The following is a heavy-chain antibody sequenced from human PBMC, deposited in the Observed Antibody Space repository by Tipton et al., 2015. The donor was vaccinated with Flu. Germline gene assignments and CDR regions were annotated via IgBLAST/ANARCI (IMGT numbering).Heavy chain of an antibody. J-gene: IGHJ4*02. D-gene: IGHD1-1*01. CDR2: INPDSGGT. V-gene: IGHV1-2*06. Sequence: QLVQSGAEVKKPGASVKVSCKASGYTFTDYYIHWVRQAPGQGLEWMGRINPDSGGTNSAQKFRGRVSMTRDTSISTTYMELSGLTSDDTAVYYCARESFGIYNDYWGQGTLVTVSS. CDR1: GYTFTDYY. CDR3: ARESFGIYNDY.